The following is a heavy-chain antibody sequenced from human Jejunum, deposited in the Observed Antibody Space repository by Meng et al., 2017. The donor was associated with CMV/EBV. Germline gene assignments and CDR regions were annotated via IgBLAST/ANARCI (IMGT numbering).Heavy chain of an antibody. CDR1: GFTFSNYE. V-gene: IGHV3-48*03. CDR2: IRSSGSNI. J-gene: IGHJ3*02. CDR3: ASETEGSNYDAFDI. Sequence: GFTFSNYEMNWVRQAPGKGLEWVSYIRSSGSNIQYADSVKGRFTISRDNAKNSLYLQMSSLRAEDTAVYYCASETEGSNYDAFDIWGQGTVVTVSS. D-gene: IGHD4-11*01.